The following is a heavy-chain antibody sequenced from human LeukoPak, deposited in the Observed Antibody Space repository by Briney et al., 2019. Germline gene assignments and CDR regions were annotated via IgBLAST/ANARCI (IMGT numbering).Heavy chain of an antibody. Sequence: SATLSLTCTVSGGSISSYYWSWIRQPPGKGLEWIGYIYYSGSTNYNPSLKSRVTISVDTSKNQFSLKLSSVTAADTAVYYCARGSGWFDPWGQGTLVTVSS. J-gene: IGHJ5*02. CDR1: GGSISSYY. CDR2: IYYSGST. CDR3: ARGSGWFDP. D-gene: IGHD3-3*01. V-gene: IGHV4-59*01.